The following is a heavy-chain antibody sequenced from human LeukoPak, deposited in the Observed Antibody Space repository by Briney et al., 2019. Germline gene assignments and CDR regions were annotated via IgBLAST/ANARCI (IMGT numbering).Heavy chain of an antibody. Sequence: SETLSLTCTVSGYSISSGYYWGWIRQPPGKGLEWIGYIYHSGSTYYNPSLKSRVTISVDKSKNPFSLQLNSLTAADTAVYYCAKSSWSLFDPWGQGTLVSVSS. CDR2: IYHSGST. J-gene: IGHJ5*02. D-gene: IGHD3-10*01. CDR1: GYSISSGYY. CDR3: AKSSWSLFDP. V-gene: IGHV4-38-2*02.